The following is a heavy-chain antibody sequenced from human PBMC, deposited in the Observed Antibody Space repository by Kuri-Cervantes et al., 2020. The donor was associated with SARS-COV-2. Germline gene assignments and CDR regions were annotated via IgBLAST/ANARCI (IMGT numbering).Heavy chain of an antibody. CDR3: VRAHFDPYIWGSYLIDY. CDR2: INSYNNQI. V-gene: IGHV1-18*04. Sequence: ASVKVSCKASGYSFRSYGIIWVRQAPGQGLEWMTWINSYNNQIESSQNFQGRVTMTTDTSTSTASMELRRLKYDDTAVYYCVRAHFDPYIWGSYLIDYWGQGTLVTVSS. CDR1: GYSFRSYG. D-gene: IGHD3-16*02. J-gene: IGHJ4*02.